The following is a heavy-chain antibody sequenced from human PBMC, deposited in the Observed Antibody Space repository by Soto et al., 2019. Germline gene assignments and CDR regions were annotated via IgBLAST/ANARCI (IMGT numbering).Heavy chain of an antibody. CDR1: GGSISSYY. CDR2: IYTSGST. D-gene: IGHD5-12*01. Sequence: ETLSLTCTVSGGSISSYYWSWIRQPAGKGLEWIGRIYTSGSTNYNPSLKSRVTMSVDTSKNQFSLKLSSVTAADTAVYYCATQSSGYGAGAFDIWGQGTMVTVSS. V-gene: IGHV4-4*07. J-gene: IGHJ3*02. CDR3: ATQSSGYGAGAFDI.